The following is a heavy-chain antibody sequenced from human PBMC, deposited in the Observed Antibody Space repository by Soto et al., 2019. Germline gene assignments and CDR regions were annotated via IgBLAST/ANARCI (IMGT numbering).Heavy chain of an antibody. Sequence: LRLSCAASGFTFSSYSMNWVRQAPGKGLEWVSYISSSSSTIYYADSVKGRFTISRDNAKNSLYLQMNSLRDEDTAVYYCARDGPAPIVVVPVPTSMDVWGQGTTVTVSS. CDR3: ARDGPAPIVVVPVPTSMDV. CDR1: GFTFSSYS. D-gene: IGHD2-2*01. V-gene: IGHV3-48*02. CDR2: ISSSSSTI. J-gene: IGHJ6*02.